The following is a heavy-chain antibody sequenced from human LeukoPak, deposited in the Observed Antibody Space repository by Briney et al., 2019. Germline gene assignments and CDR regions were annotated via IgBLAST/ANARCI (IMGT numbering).Heavy chain of an antibody. CDR1: GFIVSSNY. Sequence: GGSLRLSCAASGFIVSSNYMNWVRQAPGKGLEWVSVIYTGGNTYYADSVKGQFTISRDNSKNTLYLQMHSLRAEDTAVYYCAIPELVDCDYWGQGTLVTVSS. CDR3: AIPELVDCDY. D-gene: IGHD3/OR15-3a*01. V-gene: IGHV3-53*01. J-gene: IGHJ4*02. CDR2: IYTGGNT.